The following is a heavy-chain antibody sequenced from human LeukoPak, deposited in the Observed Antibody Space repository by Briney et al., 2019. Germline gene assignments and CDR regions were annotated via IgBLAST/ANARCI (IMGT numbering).Heavy chain of an antibody. D-gene: IGHD4-17*01. J-gene: IGHJ3*02. CDR1: GFIFNNFG. CDR3: ARVDDGDYLLGTAFDI. CDR2: ISYDGSNQ. V-gene: IGHV3-30-3*01. Sequence: PGGSLRLSCEASGFIFNNFGMNWVRQAPGKGLEWLAVISYDGSNQYYADSVKGRFTVSRDNSKNTLYLQMYSLNSEDTSVYYCARVDDGDYLLGTAFDIWGQGTLVTVSS.